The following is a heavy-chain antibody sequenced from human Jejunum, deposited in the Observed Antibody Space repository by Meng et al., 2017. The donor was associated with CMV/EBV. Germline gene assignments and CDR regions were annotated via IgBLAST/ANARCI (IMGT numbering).Heavy chain of an antibody. Sequence: GPVHECGPGLVKPSQTLSLTCSVSGGSIGSVDYYWSWIRQPPGKGLEWIGYIHDTGSTYYNPSLKSRVDISLGTSRNHFSLTLSSVTAEDTAVYFCARGSIFVSFDSWGQGTLVTVSS. CDR1: GGSIGSVDYY. CDR2: IHDTGST. V-gene: IGHV4-30-4*08. J-gene: IGHJ4*02. CDR3: ARGSIFVSFDS. D-gene: IGHD3-3*01.